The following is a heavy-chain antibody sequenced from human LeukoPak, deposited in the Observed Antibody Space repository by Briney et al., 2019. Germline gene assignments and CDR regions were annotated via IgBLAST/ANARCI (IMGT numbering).Heavy chain of an antibody. CDR1: GYTFTSYG. CDR2: ISIYNGNT. CDR3: ARITYDSWSGYYMPDDP. D-gene: IGHD3-3*01. J-gene: IGHJ5*02. Sequence: ASVKVSCKASGYTFTSYGISLVRQAPGQGLEWMGWISIYNGNTDYAQKLRGRVTMTTDTSTGTAYLELRGLRSDDTAVYYCARITYDSWSGYYMPDDPWGQETLVTVSS. V-gene: IGHV1-18*01.